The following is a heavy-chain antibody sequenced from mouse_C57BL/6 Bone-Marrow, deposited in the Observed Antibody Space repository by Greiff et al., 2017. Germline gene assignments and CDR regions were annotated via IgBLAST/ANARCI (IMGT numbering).Heavy chain of an antibody. J-gene: IGHJ4*01. V-gene: IGHV5-4*01. D-gene: IGHD1-1*01. CDR3: ARKDYYGSSYAMDY. CDR1: GFTFSSYA. Sequence: DVQLVESGGGLVKPGGSLKLSCAASGFTFSSYAMSWVRQTPEQRLEWVATISDGGSYTYYPDTVKGRFTISRDNAKNNLYLQMSHLKSEDTAMYYCARKDYYGSSYAMDYWGQGTSVTVSS. CDR2: ISDGGSYT.